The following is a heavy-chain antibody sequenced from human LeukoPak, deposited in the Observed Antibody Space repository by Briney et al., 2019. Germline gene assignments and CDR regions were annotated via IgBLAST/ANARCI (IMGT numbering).Heavy chain of an antibody. V-gene: IGHV3-33*01. J-gene: IGHJ4*02. Sequence: GRSLRLSCAASGFTFSSYGMHWVRQAPGKGLEWVAVIWYDGSNKYYADSVKGRFTISRDNSKNTLYLQMNSLRAEDTAVYYCARVVGATVGDYWGQGTLLSVSS. CDR1: GFTFSSYG. D-gene: IGHD1-26*01. CDR3: ARVVGATVGDY. CDR2: IWYDGSNK.